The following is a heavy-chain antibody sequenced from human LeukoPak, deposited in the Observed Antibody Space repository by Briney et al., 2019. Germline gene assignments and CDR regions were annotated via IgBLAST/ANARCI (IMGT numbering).Heavy chain of an antibody. CDR3: AKSYDSSGYYFFDFDF. CDR2: ISGSGGST. CDR1: GFTFSSYA. J-gene: IGHJ4*02. V-gene: IGHV3-23*01. Sequence: GGSLRLSCAASGFTFSSYAMSWVRQAPGKGLEWVSAISGSGGSTYYADSVKGRFTISRDNSKNTLYLQVNSLRAEDTAIYYCAKSYDSSGYYFFDFDFWGQGTLVTVSS. D-gene: IGHD3-22*01.